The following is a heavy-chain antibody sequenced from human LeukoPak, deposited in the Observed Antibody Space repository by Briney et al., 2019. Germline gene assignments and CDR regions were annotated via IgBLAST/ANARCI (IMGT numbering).Heavy chain of an antibody. CDR3: ARARGYGSMIRAFDI. Sequence: GGSLRLSCAASGFTFSDYYMSWIRQAPGKGLGWVSYISGSDSPIYYADSVKGRFTISRDNAKNSLYLQMNSLRAEDTAVYYCARARGYGSMIRAFDISGQGTMVTVSS. V-gene: IGHV3-11*01. CDR2: ISGSDSPI. D-gene: IGHD3-10*01. CDR1: GFTFSDYY. J-gene: IGHJ3*02.